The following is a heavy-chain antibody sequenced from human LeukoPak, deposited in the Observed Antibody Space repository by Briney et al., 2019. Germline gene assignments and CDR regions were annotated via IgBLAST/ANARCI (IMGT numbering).Heavy chain of an antibody. CDR3: AKASSAAGSYYYYYYGMDV. D-gene: IGHD6-13*01. V-gene: IGHV3-23*01. CDR1: GFTFSSYA. CDR2: ISGSGGST. J-gene: IGHJ6*02. Sequence: PGGSLRLSCAASGFTFSSYAMSWVRQAPGKGLEWVSAISGSGGSTYYADSVKGRFTISRDNSKNTLYLQVNSLRAEDTAVYYCAKASSAAGSYYYYYYGMDVWGQGTTVTVSS.